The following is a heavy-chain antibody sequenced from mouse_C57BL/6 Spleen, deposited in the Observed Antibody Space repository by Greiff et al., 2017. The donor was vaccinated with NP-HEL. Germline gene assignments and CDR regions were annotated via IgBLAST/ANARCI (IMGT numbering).Heavy chain of an antibody. D-gene: IGHD2-5*01. CDR1: GYTFTSYW. CDR3: ARFPYYYSNFYYAMDY. V-gene: IGHV1-53*01. J-gene: IGHJ4*01. CDR2: INPSNGGT. Sequence: QVQLQQPGTELVKPGASVKLSCKASGYTFTSYWMHWVKQRPGQGLEWIGNINPSNGGTNYNEKFKSKATLTVDKSSSTAYMQLSSLTSEDSAVYYCARFPYYYSNFYYAMDYWGQGTSVTVSS.